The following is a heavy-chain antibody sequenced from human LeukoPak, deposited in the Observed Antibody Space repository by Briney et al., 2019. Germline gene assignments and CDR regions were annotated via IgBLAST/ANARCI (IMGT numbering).Heavy chain of an antibody. Sequence: GRSLRLSCAASGFTFSSYGMHWVRQAPGKGLEWVAVISYDGSNKYYADSVKGRFTISRDNSKNTLYLQMNSLRAEDTAVYYCAKDQLGVGDYWGQGTLVTVSP. D-gene: IGHD3-3*01. J-gene: IGHJ4*02. CDR1: GFTFSSYG. CDR2: ISYDGSNK. V-gene: IGHV3-30*18. CDR3: AKDQLGVGDY.